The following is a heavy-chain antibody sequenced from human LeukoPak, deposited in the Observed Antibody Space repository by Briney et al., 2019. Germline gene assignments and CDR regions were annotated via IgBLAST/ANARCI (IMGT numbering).Heavy chain of an antibody. V-gene: IGHV3-30*04. Sequence: GGSLRLSCAASGFTFSSYVMHWVRQAPGKGLEWVAIISYDGSNEYYADSVKGRFTISRDNSKNTLYLQMNSLRAEDTAVYYCAKEDGDYGGVRYFDYWGQGTLVTVSS. D-gene: IGHD4-23*01. CDR3: AKEDGDYGGVRYFDY. CDR2: ISYDGSNE. J-gene: IGHJ4*02. CDR1: GFTFSSYV.